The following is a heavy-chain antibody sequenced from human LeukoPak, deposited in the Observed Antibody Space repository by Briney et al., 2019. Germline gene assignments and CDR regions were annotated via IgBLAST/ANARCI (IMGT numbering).Heavy chain of an antibody. CDR1: GXIFRTYG. CDR2: MSYDGSTK. D-gene: IGHD3-10*01. V-gene: IGHV3-30*18. CDR3: AKDSGELLYGDAFDI. J-gene: IGHJ3*02. Sequence: GGSLRLSCAASGXIFRTYGMHWVRQAPGKGLEWVAVMSYDGSTKYYGDPVKGRFTISRDNSKNMLYLQMNSLRAEDTAVYYCAKDSGELLYGDAFDIWGQGTMVRVSS.